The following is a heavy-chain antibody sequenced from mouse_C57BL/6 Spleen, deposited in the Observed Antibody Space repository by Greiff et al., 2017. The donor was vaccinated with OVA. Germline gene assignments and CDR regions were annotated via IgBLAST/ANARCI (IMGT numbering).Heavy chain of an antibody. CDR2: IWSGGST. V-gene: IGHV2-2*01. CDR1: GFSLTSYG. CDR3: ATYYGSSRGAMDD. D-gene: IGHD1-1*01. Sequence: VKLQESGPGLVQPSQSLSITCTVSGFSLTSYGVHWVRQSPGKGLEWLGVIWSGGSTDYNAAFISRLSISKDNSNSQVFFKRISLQADDTARYYCATYYGSSRGAMDDWGQGTSVTVSS. J-gene: IGHJ4*01.